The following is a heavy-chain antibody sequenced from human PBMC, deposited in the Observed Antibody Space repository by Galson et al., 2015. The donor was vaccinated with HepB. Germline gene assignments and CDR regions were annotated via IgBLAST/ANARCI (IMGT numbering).Heavy chain of an antibody. Sequence: SLRLSCAGSGLTFSSYWMSWVRQAPGKGLEWVANIKEDGSEKYYVESLKGRFTISRDNAKNSLYLQMNSLRAEDTAVYYCATTAYYGGGCYYYPFDYWGQGTLVTVSS. CDR3: ATTAYYGGGCYYYPFDY. V-gene: IGHV3-7*01. CDR1: GLTFSSYW. CDR2: IKEDGSEK. J-gene: IGHJ4*02. D-gene: IGHD2-21*01.